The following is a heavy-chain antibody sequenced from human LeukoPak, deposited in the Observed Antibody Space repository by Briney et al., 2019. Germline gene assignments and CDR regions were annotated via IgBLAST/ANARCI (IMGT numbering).Heavy chain of an antibody. V-gene: IGHV4-34*01. CDR2: INHSGST. Sequence: SETLSLTCAVYGGSFSGYYWSWIRQPPGKGLEWIGEINHSGSTNYNPSLKSRVTISVDTSKNQFSLKLSSVTAADTAVYYCARGGRQWLRFGLRSNWFDPWGQGTLVTVTS. J-gene: IGHJ5*02. CDR1: GGSFSGYY. CDR3: ARGGRQWLRFGLRSNWFDP. D-gene: IGHD5-12*01.